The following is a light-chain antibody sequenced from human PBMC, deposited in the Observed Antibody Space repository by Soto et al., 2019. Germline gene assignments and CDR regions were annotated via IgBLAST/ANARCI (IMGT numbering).Light chain of an antibody. CDR1: QSISSY. Sequence: DIQMTQSPSSLSASVGDRVTITCRASQSISSYLNWYQQKPGKAPKLLIYAASSLQSGVTSRFSGSGSGTDFTLTISSLQPEDFATYYCQQSYSTPLTFGGGTKVELK. CDR3: QQSYSTPLT. CDR2: AAS. J-gene: IGKJ4*01. V-gene: IGKV1-39*01.